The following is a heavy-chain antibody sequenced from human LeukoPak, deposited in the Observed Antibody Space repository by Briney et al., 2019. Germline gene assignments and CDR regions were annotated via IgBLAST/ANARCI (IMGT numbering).Heavy chain of an antibody. CDR3: TKVARYYNSSGEIDY. J-gene: IGHJ4*02. Sequence: GGSLRLLCAASVFPFSIYSMSWVRQAPGKALEGVSAISGSGGGTYYAGTVKGRCTISRDKANNALYLQMNSVRAEDTAVYYCTKVARYYNSSGEIDYWGQGTLVTVSS. CDR2: ISGSGGGT. D-gene: IGHD3-22*01. CDR1: VFPFSIYS. V-gene: IGHV3-23*01.